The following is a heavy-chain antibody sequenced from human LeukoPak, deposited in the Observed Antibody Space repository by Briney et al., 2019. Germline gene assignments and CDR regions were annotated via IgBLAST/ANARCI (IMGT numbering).Heavy chain of an antibody. J-gene: IGHJ5*02. V-gene: IGHV1-2*02. D-gene: IGHD6-13*01. CDR3: ARVIQVGAAAGTRFDP. Sequence: ASVKVSCMASGYTFTGYHMHWVRPPPGQGLEWMGWINSNSGGTNYAQKSQGTGTITRDTTISTAYMGLSRLRSDDTAVYYCARVIQVGAAAGTRFDPWGQGNLVTVSS. CDR2: INSNSGGT. CDR1: GYTFTGYH.